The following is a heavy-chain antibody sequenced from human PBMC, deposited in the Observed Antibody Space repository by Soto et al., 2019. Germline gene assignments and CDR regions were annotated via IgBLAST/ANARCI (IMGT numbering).Heavy chain of an antibody. CDR1: GFTFSSYA. J-gene: IGHJ4*02. CDR3: ARGIAAAGTRGPFDY. D-gene: IGHD6-13*01. V-gene: IGHV3-30-3*01. Sequence: GGSLRLSCAASGFTFSSYAMHWVRQAPGKGLEWVAVISYDGSNKYYADSVKGRFTISRDNSKNTLYLQMNSLRAEDTAVYYCARGIAAAGTRGPFDYWGQGTLVTVSS. CDR2: ISYDGSNK.